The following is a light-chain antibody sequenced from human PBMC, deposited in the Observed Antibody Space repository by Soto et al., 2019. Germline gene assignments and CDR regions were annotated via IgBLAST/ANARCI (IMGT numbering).Light chain of an antibody. CDR1: QGISNF. Sequence: DIQMTQSPSSLSESVGDRVTITCRASQGISNFLAWYQQTPGKPPKLLIYAASILQSGIPSRFSGSVSATDFHLTIRSLQPEDVATYYCQKYHGAPWTFGQGTKVEIK. CDR2: AAS. J-gene: IGKJ1*01. CDR3: QKYHGAPWT. V-gene: IGKV1-27*01.